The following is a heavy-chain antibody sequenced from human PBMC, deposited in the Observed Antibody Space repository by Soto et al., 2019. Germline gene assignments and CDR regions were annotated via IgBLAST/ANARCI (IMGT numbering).Heavy chain of an antibody. CDR1: GFTVSSNY. D-gene: IGHD4-17*01. CDR2: IYSGGST. Sequence: EVQLVESGGGLVQPGGSLRLSCAASGFTVSSNYMSWVRQAPGKGLEWVSVIYSGGSTYYADSVKGRFTISRDNSKNTLYLQMNILRAEDTAVYYCARVGNEGPDYGDYPPYYYYYYMDVLGKGTTVTVSS. CDR3: ARVGNEGPDYGDYPPYYYYYYMDV. J-gene: IGHJ6*03. V-gene: IGHV3-66*01.